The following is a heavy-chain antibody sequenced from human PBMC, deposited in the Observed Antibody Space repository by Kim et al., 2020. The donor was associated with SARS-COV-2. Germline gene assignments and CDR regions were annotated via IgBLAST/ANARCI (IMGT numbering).Heavy chain of an antibody. J-gene: IGHJ4*02. D-gene: IGHD2-15*01. Sequence: YTPSLKSRVTRAVDTSKNQFSLKLSSVAATDTAIYYCARRSCRSGSCWVNYWGQGILVTVSS. V-gene: IGHV4-39*01. CDR3: ARRSCRSGSCWVNY.